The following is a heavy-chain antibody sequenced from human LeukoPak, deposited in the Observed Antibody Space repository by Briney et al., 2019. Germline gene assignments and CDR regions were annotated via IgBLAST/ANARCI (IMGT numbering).Heavy chain of an antibody. CDR1: GFTFSTYT. Sequence: PGGSLRLSCAASGFTFSTYTMNWLRQTPGKGLEWVSSVSSWNSYKYYADSVKGRFTISRDNAKNSLYLQMNSLRAEDTAVYYCARGGGLTGEDAFDIWGQGTMVTVSS. D-gene: IGHD4/OR15-4a*01. CDR3: ARGGGLTGEDAFDI. V-gene: IGHV3-21*01. CDR2: VSSWNSYK. J-gene: IGHJ3*02.